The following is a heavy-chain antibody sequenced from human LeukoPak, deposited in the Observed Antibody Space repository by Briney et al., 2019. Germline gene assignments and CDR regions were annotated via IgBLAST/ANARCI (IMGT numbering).Heavy chain of an antibody. Sequence: ASVKVSCKASGYTFTGYYMHWVRQAPGQGLEWVGWINPNSGGTNYAQKCQGRVTMSRDTSISTAYMELSRLRSDDTAVYYCARDQGDLYCSGGSCGSLFDYWGQGTLVTVSS. CDR3: ARDQGDLYCSGGSCGSLFDY. J-gene: IGHJ4*02. CDR2: INPNSGGT. CDR1: GYTFTGYY. D-gene: IGHD2-15*01. V-gene: IGHV1-2*02.